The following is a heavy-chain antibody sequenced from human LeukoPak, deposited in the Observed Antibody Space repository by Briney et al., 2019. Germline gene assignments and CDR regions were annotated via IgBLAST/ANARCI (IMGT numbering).Heavy chain of an antibody. CDR2: ISAYNGNT. Sequence: ASVKVSCKASGYTFTSYGISWVRQAPGQGLEWMGWISAYNGNTNYAQKLQGRVTMTTDTSTSTAYMELRSLRSDDTAVYYCVREGYYYGSGSYQGDYWGQGTLVTVSS. V-gene: IGHV1-18*04. CDR1: GYTFTSYG. CDR3: VREGYYYGSGSYQGDY. J-gene: IGHJ4*02. D-gene: IGHD3-10*01.